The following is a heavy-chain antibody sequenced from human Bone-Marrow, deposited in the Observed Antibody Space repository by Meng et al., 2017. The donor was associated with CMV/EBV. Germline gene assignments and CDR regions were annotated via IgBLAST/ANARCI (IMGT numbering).Heavy chain of an antibody. CDR1: GFTFGDYA. CDR3: TTLDYDFWSGDYYYDMDV. CDR2: IRSKAYGGTT. V-gene: IGHV3-49*04. D-gene: IGHD3-3*01. Sequence: GESLKISCTASGFTFGDYAMSWVRQAPGKGLEWVGFIRSKAYGGTTEYAASVKGRFTISRDDSKSIAYLQMNSLKTEDTAVYYCTTLDYDFWSGDYYYDMDVWGQGTTVTVSS. J-gene: IGHJ6*02.